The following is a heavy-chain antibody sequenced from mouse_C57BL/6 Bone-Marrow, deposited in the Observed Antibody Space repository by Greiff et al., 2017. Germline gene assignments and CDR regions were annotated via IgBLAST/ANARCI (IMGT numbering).Heavy chain of an antibody. D-gene: IGHD2-3*01. CDR2: IDPSDSYT. Sequence: VKLQQPGAELVMPGASVKLSCKASGYTFTSYWMHWVKQRPGQGLEWIGEIDPSDSYTNYTQKFKGKSTLTVDKSSSTAYMQLSSLTSEESAVYYCARDGYYSYYFDYWGQGTTLTVSS. CDR1: GYTFTSYW. CDR3: ARDGYYSYYFDY. J-gene: IGHJ2*01. V-gene: IGHV1-69*01.